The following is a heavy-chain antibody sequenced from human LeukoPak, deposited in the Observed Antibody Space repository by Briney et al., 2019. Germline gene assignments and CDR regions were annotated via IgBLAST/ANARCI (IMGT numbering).Heavy chain of an antibody. D-gene: IGHD2-8*01. CDR3: ARDIVLIRDWFDP. V-gene: IGHV1-69*04. J-gene: IGHJ5*02. Sequence: GASVKVSCKASGGTFSSYAISWVRQAPGQGLEWMGRIIPILGIANYAQKFQGRVTITADKSTSTAYMELCSLRSEDTAVYYCARDIVLIRDWFDPWGQGTLVTVSS. CDR1: GGTFSSYA. CDR2: IIPILGIA.